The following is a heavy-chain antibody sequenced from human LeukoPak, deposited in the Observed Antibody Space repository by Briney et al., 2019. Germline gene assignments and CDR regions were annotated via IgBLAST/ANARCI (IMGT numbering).Heavy chain of an antibody. J-gene: IGHJ6*03. V-gene: IGHV4-4*07. CDR2: IYTSGST. D-gene: IGHD3-3*01. Sequence: SETLSLTCTVSGGSISSYYWSWIRQPAGKGLEWIGRIYTSGSTNYNPSLKSRVTMSVDTSKNQFSLKLSSVTAADTAVYYCARELDSRFLEWLYQDYYCYYMDVWGKGTTVTVSS. CDR1: GGSISSYY. CDR3: ARELDSRFLEWLYQDYYCYYMDV.